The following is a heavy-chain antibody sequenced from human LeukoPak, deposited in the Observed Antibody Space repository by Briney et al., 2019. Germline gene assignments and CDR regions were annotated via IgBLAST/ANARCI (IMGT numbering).Heavy chain of an antibody. D-gene: IGHD6-13*01. Sequence: TAGGSLRLSCAASGFTFSSYSMXXVRQAPGKGLEWVSSXSXSSSYIYYADSVKGRFTISRDNAKNSLYLQMNSLRAEDTAVYYCARVSGSSSWYWIYYYGMDVWGQGTTVTVSS. CDR2: XSXSSSYI. CDR3: ARVSGSSSWYWIYYYGMDV. V-gene: IGHV3-21*01. CDR1: GFTFSSYS. J-gene: IGHJ6*02.